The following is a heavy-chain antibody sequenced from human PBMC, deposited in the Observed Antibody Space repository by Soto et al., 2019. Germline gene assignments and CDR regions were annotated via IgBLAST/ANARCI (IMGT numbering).Heavy chain of an antibody. CDR3: ARDLSGPFDY. CDR2: INSDGSST. J-gene: IGHJ4*02. V-gene: IGHV3-74*01. Sequence: GGSLRLSCAASGFTVSSNYMSWVRQGPGEGLVWVSHINSDGSSTNYADSVRGRFIISRDNAENTLYLQMNSLRAEDTAVYYCARDLSGPFDYWGQGTLVTVSS. CDR1: GFTVSSNY.